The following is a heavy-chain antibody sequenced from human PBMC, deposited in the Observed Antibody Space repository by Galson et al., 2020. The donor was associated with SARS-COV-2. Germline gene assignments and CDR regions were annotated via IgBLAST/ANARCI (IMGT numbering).Heavy chain of an antibody. CDR1: GGSISSSSNY. V-gene: IGHV4-39*07. J-gene: IGHJ6*02. CDR3: ASSWGGMDV. D-gene: IGHD3-16*01. CDR2: ISYSGST. Sequence: SETLSLTCTVSGGSISSSSNYWGWIRQPPGKGLEYIGSISYSGSTNTNPSLKSRVTISVDMSKNQFSLKLSSVTAADTAVYYCASSWGGMDVWGQGTTVTVSS.